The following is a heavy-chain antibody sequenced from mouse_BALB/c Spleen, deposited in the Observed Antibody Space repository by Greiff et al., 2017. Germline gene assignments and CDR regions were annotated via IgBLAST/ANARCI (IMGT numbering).Heavy chain of an antibody. J-gene: IGHJ1*01. Sequence: EVKLMESGPDLVKPSQSLSLTCTVTGYSITSGYSWHWIRQFPGNKLEWMGYIHYSGSTNYNPSLNSRISITRDTSKNQFFLQLNSVTTEDTATYYCARGGYGSRGWYFEVWGAGTTVTVSS. D-gene: IGHD1-1*01. V-gene: IGHV3-1*02. CDR3: ARGGYGSRGWYFEV. CDR1: GYSITSGYS. CDR2: IHYSGST.